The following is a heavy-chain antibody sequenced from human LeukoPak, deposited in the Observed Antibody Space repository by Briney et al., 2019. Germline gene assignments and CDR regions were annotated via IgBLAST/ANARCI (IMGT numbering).Heavy chain of an antibody. Sequence: SETLSLTCTVSGGSISSSSYYWGWIRQPPGKGLEWIGSIYYSGSTSYNPSLKSRVTISVETSKNQFSLKLSSVTAADTAVYYCARNVETAIIAVAYWGQGTLVTVSS. J-gene: IGHJ4*02. V-gene: IGHV4-39*01. CDR1: GGSISSSSYY. CDR2: IYYSGST. D-gene: IGHD5-18*01. CDR3: ARNVETAIIAVAY.